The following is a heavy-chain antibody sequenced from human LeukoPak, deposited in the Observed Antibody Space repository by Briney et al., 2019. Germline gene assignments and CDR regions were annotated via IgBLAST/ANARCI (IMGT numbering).Heavy chain of an antibody. D-gene: IGHD6-13*01. CDR1: GGSINSRSYY. J-gene: IGHJ4*02. CDR2: TYYTGSS. Sequence: TSETLSLTCSVSGGSINSRSYYWGWIRQPPGKGLGWIGTTYYTGSSYYNPSLQSRVAISVDTSENQFSLKLSSVTAADTAVYFCARVAAAGNYYFDYWGQGTLVTVSS. CDR3: ARVAAAGNYYFDY. V-gene: IGHV4-39*07.